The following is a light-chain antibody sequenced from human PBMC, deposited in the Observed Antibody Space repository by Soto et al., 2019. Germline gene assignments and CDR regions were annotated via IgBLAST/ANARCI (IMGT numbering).Light chain of an antibody. CDR1: STNIGSYYG. CDR3: QTYDSRLSASI. J-gene: IGLJ2*01. V-gene: IGLV1-40*01. Sequence: QAVVTQPPSVSGAPGQKVTISCVGSSTNIGSYYGVHWYQQLPGAAPKLLIYDNSNRPLGVADRFSGSKSGTSASLAITGLQTDDEADYFCQTYDSRLSASIFGGGTKLTVL. CDR2: DNS.